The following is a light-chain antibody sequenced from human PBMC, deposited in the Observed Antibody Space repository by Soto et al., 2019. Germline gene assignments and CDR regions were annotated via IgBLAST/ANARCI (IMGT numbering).Light chain of an antibody. CDR2: NDN. V-gene: IGLV1-44*01. Sequence: QSVLTQPPSASGTPGQGVAISCSGSSSNMGSNTVNWYQHLPGTAPKLLIYNDNQRPSGVPDRFFGSKSGTSASLAITGPQSEDEADYYCAAWDGSLNHILFGGGTK. J-gene: IGLJ2*01. CDR1: SSNMGSNT. CDR3: AAWDGSLNHIL.